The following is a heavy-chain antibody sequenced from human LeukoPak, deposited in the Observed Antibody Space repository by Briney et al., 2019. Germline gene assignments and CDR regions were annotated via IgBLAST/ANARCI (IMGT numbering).Heavy chain of an antibody. J-gene: IGHJ4*02. CDR3: AKDHYASGSYFEGNDY. Sequence: GGSLRLSCAASGFTFSSYAMNWVRQAPGKGLEWVSAISGSGGTTYYADSVKGRFTISRDNYKSTLYLQMISLRAEDTALYYCAKDHYASGSYFEGNDYWGQGTLVTVSS. D-gene: IGHD3-10*01. CDR2: ISGSGGTT. CDR1: GFTFSSYA. V-gene: IGHV3-23*01.